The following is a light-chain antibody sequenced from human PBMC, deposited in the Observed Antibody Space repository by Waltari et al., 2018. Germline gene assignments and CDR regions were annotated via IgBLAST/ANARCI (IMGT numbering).Light chain of an antibody. CDR1: QSVLSSSNNKNF. V-gene: IGKV4-1*01. CDR3: HQYYSVPYT. J-gene: IGKJ2*01. Sequence: DILVTQSPDSLAVSLGERATINYKSSQSVLSSSNNKNFLGWYQQKPGKPPKLLIYWASTRESGVPDRFSGGGSGTDFTLTISSLQAEDVAVYYCHQYYSVPYTFGQGTKLEIK. CDR2: WAS.